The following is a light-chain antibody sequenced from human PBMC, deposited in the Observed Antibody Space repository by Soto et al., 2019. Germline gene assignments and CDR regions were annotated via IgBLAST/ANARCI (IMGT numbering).Light chain of an antibody. V-gene: IGLV4-69*01. CDR1: RGHSTYA. CDR3: QTWGTGIHV. J-gene: IGLJ1*01. Sequence: QSVLNQSPSASASLGASVKLTCTLSRGHSTYAIAWHQQQPEKGPRYLMKLNSDGSHSKGDGIPYRLSGSSSGAERYLISSRLQSEDEADYYCQTWGTGIHVFGTGTKVTVL. CDR2: LNSDGSH.